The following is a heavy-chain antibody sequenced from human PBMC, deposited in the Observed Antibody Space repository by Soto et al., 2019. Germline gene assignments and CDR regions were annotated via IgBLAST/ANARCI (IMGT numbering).Heavy chain of an antibody. CDR2: ISAYNGNT. J-gene: IGHJ6*02. CDR3: ARADIVLVPAAIDYYYYGMDV. CDR1: GYTFTSYG. D-gene: IGHD2-2*02. V-gene: IGHV1-18*01. Sequence: GASVKVSCKASGYTFTSYGISWVRQAPGQGLEWMGWISAYNGNTNYAQKLQGRVTMTTDTSTSTAYMELSSLRSEDTAVYYCARADIVLVPAAIDYYYYGMDVWGQGTTVTVSS.